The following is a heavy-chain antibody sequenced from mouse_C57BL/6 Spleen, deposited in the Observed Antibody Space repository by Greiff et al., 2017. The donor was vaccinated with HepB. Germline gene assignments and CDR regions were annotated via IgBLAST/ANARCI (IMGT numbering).Heavy chain of an antibody. CDR3: ARSRYYGSSYYFDY. Sequence: QVQLQQSGAELVRPGTSVKVSCKASGYAFTNYLIEWVKQRPGQGLEWIGVINPGSGGTNYNEKFKGKATLTADKSSSTAYMQLSSLTSEDSAVYCCARSRYYGSSYYFDYWGQGTTLTVSS. J-gene: IGHJ2*01. D-gene: IGHD1-1*01. CDR2: INPGSGGT. V-gene: IGHV1-54*01. CDR1: GYAFTNYL.